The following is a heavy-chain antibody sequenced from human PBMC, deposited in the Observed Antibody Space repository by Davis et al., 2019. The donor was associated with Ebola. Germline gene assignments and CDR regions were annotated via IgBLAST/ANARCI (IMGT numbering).Heavy chain of an antibody. CDR3: TRFHVGSGYSHFDY. J-gene: IGHJ4*02. Sequence: GGSLRLSCAASGFTFGTYAMSWVRQASGKGLEWVGRIRSKANSYATAYAESVKGRFTISRDDSKNTAYLQMNSLKTEDTAVYYCTRFHVGSGYSHFDYWGQGTLVTVSS. CDR2: IRSKANSYAT. CDR1: GFTFGTYA. V-gene: IGHV3-73*01. D-gene: IGHD3-22*01.